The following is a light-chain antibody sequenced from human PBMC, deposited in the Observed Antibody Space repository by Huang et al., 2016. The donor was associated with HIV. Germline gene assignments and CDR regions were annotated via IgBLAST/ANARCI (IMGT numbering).Light chain of an antibody. CDR3: QQYGSTIT. CDR2: CAT. V-gene: IGKV3-20*01. J-gene: IGKJ5*01. Sequence: EIVLTQSPGTLSLSPGERATLSCRASQSIGSSYLAWYQQKLGQAPRLLIYCATSRATGVTDRFSGSGSGTDFILTISRLEPEDFAVYYCQQYGSTITFGQGTRLEIK. CDR1: QSIGSSY.